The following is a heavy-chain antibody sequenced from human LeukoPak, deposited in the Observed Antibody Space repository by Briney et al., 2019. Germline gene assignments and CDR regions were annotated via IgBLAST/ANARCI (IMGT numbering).Heavy chain of an antibody. V-gene: IGHV1-8*01. CDR2: MNPNSGNT. CDR3: ARGRYSIL. Sequence: ASVKVSCTASGYTFTSYDINWVRQAPGEGVEWMGWMNPNSGNTGYAQKFHGRVTMTRNTSISTAYMELSSLRSEDTAVYYCARGRYSILWGQGTLVTVSS. J-gene: IGHJ4*02. CDR1: GYTFTSYD. D-gene: IGHD1-26*01.